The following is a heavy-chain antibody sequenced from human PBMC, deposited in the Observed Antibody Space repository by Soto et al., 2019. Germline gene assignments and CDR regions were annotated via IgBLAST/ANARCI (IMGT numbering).Heavy chain of an antibody. Sequence: ASVKVSCKASGYTFTSYCISWVLQAPGQGLEWMGWISAYNGNTNYAQKLQGRVTMTTDTSTSTAYMELRSLRSDDTAVYYCARGPNPRWGCSSTSCYNFDYWGQGTLVT. D-gene: IGHD2-2*01. CDR1: GYTFTSYC. V-gene: IGHV1-18*01. CDR3: ARGPNPRWGCSSTSCYNFDY. J-gene: IGHJ4*02. CDR2: ISAYNGNT.